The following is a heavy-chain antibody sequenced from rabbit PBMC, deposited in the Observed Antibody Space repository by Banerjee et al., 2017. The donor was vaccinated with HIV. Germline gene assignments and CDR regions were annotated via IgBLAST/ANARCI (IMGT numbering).Heavy chain of an antibody. CDR3: ARGGYGDGTYFDL. D-gene: IGHD6-1*01. CDR1: GFSFSGYW. V-gene: IGHV1S40*01. Sequence: QSLEESGGDLVKPGASLTLTCTASGFSFSGYWICWVRQAPGKGLEWIACIYAGSSDSTYYTSWAKGRFTISKTSSTTMNLQMTSLTATDTATYFYARGGYGDGTYFDLWGPGTLVTVS. CDR2: IYAGSSDST. J-gene: IGHJ4*01.